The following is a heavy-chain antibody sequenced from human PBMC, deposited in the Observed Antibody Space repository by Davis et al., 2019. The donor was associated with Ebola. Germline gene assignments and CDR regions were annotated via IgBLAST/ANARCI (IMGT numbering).Heavy chain of an antibody. CDR2: ISGYSGNT. V-gene: IGHV1-18*04. CDR3: ARGPAGDVVVTVPFDH. CDR1: GYTFSTYG. D-gene: IGHD2-21*02. J-gene: IGHJ4*02. Sequence: ASVKVSCKASGYTFSTYGLSWVRQAPGQGLEWMGWISGYSGNTNYAQKFQDRVTMTTDTSTTTAYMELRSLRSDDTALYYCARGPAGDVVVTVPFDHWGQGTLVTVSP.